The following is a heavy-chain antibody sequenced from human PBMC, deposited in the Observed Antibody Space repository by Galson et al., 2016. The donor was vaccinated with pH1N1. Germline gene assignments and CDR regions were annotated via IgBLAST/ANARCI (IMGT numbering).Heavy chain of an antibody. J-gene: IGHJ4*02. CDR2: ISNSGDST. CDR3: TREDYYHSSGFGY. D-gene: IGHD3-22*01. V-gene: IGHV3-64*01. Sequence: SLRLSCATSGFTFRTYAMHWVRQAPGKGLEYVSGISNSGDSTYYANSVEGRFTISRDNSKNTLYLQMGSLRPEDMAVYYCTREDYYHSSGFGYWGQGTLVTVSS. CDR1: GFTFRTYA.